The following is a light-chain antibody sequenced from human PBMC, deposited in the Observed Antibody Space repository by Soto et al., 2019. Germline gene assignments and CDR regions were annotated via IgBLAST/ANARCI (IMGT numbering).Light chain of an antibody. CDR1: QSVSNY. CDR3: QDRSNWPRYT. CDR2: DAS. V-gene: IGKV3-11*01. Sequence: EIVLTQSPGTLSLSPAERVTLSCRASQSVSNYLAWYHQQPGQAPRLLIYDASNRATGIPARFSGGGSVTDFTLTISSLEPEDFAVYSWQDRSNWPRYTFGQGTKLEIK. J-gene: IGKJ2*01.